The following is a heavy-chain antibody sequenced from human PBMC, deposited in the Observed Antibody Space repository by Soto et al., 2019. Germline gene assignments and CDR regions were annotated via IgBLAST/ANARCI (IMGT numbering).Heavy chain of an antibody. Sequence: PWGSLRLSCSASGFTFINYAIIFFRHSPCKWLEWVSGVSSTGTSPYYAGSVQGRFTISRDNSKNMFYLQMKSLRAEDTAIYYCAKARPSGGYYYVEAFDVWGQGTMVTVSS. CDR1: GFTFINYA. CDR3: AKARPSGGYYYVEAFDV. D-gene: IGHD3-22*01. CDR2: VSSTGTSP. V-gene: IGHV3-23*01. J-gene: IGHJ3*01.